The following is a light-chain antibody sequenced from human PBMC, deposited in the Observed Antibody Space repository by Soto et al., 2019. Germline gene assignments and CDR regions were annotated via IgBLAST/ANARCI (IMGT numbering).Light chain of an antibody. CDR1: SSDVGSYNL. CDR3: CSYAGSRDVV. V-gene: IGLV2-23*01. Sequence: QSALTQPASVSGSPGQSITISCTGTSSDVGSYNLVSWYQQHPGKAPKLMIYEGSKRPSGVSNRFSGSKSGNTASLTISGLQAEDEADYYCCSYAGSRDVVFGGGPTLTVL. J-gene: IGLJ2*01. CDR2: EGS.